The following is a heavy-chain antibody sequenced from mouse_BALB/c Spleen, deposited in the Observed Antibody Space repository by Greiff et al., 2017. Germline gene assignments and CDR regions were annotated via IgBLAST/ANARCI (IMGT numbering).Heavy chain of an antibody. D-gene: IGHD1-1*01. CDR3: VRHDDYYGSSYGYFDV. CDR1: GFTFNTYA. Sequence: EVKLVESGGGLVQPKGSLKLSCAASGFTFNTYAMNWVRQAPGTGLEWVARIRSKSNNYATYYADSVKDRFTISRDDSQSMLYLQMNNLKTEDTAMYYCVRHDDYYGSSYGYFDVWGAGTTVTVSS. J-gene: IGHJ1*01. V-gene: IGHV10-1*02. CDR2: IRSKSNNYAT.